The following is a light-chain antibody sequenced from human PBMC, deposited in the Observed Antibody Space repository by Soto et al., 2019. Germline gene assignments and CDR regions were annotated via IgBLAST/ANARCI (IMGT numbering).Light chain of an antibody. CDR1: QSVSSSY. CDR3: QQRWHWPSNT. Sequence: MVLTHSPCTLSLSPVERATLSFMASQSVSSSYLAWYQQKPGQAPRLLIYGASSRATGIPDRFSGSGSGTDFTLTISRLEPEDFGVYYCQQRWHWPSNTFGQGTRLEIK. CDR2: GAS. V-gene: IGKV3D-20*02. J-gene: IGKJ5*01.